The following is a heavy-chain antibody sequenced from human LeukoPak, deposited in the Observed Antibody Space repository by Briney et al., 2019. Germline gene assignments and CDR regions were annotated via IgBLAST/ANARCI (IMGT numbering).Heavy chain of an antibody. CDR3: VRDWGYDSSGYWQKYFDT. V-gene: IGHV3-74*01. D-gene: IGHD3-22*01. CDR1: GFTFTTFW. J-gene: IGHJ4*02. CDR2: INHDGSST. Sequence: QPGGSLRLSCATSGFTFTTFWMHWVRQAPGKGLVWVSRINHDGSSTNYADSVKGRFTTSRDNAKNTVYPQMSSLRAEDTAVYYCVRDWGYDSSGYWQKYFDTWGQGTLVTVSS.